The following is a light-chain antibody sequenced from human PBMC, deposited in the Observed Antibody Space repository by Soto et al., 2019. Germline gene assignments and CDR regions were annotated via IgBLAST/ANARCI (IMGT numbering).Light chain of an antibody. CDR2: SNH. CDR3: APWDDSLNGSV. CDR1: SSNIGSYT. J-gene: IGLJ1*01. V-gene: IGLV1-44*01. Sequence: QSVLTQPPSASGTPGQTVTVSCSGSSSNIGSYTVNWYQQPPGTAPKLVIYSNHQRPSGVPDRFSGSKSGTSASLAISGLPSEDEADYYCAPWDDSLNGSVFGSGTKVTVL.